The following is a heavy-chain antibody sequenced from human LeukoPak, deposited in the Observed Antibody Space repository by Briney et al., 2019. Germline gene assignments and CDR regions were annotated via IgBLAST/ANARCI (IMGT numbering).Heavy chain of an antibody. D-gene: IGHD3-22*01. V-gene: IGHV4-59*01. CDR1: GGSISSYY. Sequence: SETLSLTCTVSGGSISSYYWSWIWQPPGKGLEWIGYIYYSGSTNYNPSLKSRVTISVDTSKNQFSLKLSSVTAADTAVYYCARGGRYYDSSGDFDYWGQGTLVTVSS. CDR3: ARGGRYYDSSGDFDY. J-gene: IGHJ4*02. CDR2: IYYSGST.